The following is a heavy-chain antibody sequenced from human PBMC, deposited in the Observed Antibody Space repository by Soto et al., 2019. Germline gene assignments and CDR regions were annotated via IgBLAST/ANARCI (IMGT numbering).Heavy chain of an antibody. CDR2: ISAYNGNT. V-gene: IGHV1-18*01. CDR1: GYTLTSDG. Sequence: ASVKVSCKASGYTLTSDGISWVRQAPVQGLEWMGWISAYNGNTNYAQKLQGRVTMTTDTSTSTAYMELRSLRSDDTAVYYFARVKVITIFGVPRGNLFAPWGQGTMVT. D-gene: IGHD3-3*01. CDR3: ARVKVITIFGVPRGNLFAP. J-gene: IGHJ5*02.